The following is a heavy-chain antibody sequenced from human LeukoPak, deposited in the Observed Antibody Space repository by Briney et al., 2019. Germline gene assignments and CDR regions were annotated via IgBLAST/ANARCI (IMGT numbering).Heavy chain of an antibody. V-gene: IGHV3-74*01. J-gene: IGHJ4*02. D-gene: IGHD4-23*01. CDR1: GFTLSNHW. CDR2: ISGDEIWT. CDR3: AKDKGTTVATLLDY. Sequence: GGSLRLSCAASGFTLSNHWMHWVRQAPGKGLVWVSRISGDEIWTSYADSVKGRFLISRDNAKDTLYLQMNSLRTEDTAVYYCAKDKGTTVATLLDYWGQGTLVTVSS.